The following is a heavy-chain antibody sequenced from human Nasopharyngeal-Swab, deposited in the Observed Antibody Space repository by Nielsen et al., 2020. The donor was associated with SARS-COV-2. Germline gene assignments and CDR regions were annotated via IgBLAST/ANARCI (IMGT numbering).Heavy chain of an antibody. V-gene: IGHV1-8*01. CDR2: MNPNSGNT. CDR3: ARDRSLWFGELSHDY. Sequence: WVRQAPGQGLEWMGWMNPNSGNTGYAQKFQGRVTMTRNTSISTAYMELSSLRSEDTAVYYCARDRSLWFGELSHDYWGQGTLVTVSS. D-gene: IGHD3-10*01. J-gene: IGHJ4*02.